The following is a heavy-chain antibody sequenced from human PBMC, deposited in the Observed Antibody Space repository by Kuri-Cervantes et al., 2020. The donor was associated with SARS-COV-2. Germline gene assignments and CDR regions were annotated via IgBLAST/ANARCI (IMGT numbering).Heavy chain of an antibody. V-gene: IGHV1-2*02. Sequence: ASVNVSCKASGGTFSSYAISWVRQAPGQGLEWMGWINPNSGGTNYAQKFQGRVTTTRDTSISTAYMELSRLRSDDTAVYYCARDRGYDILTGYYSFDYWGQGTLVTVSS. CDR3: ARDRGYDILTGYYSFDY. D-gene: IGHD3-9*01. J-gene: IGHJ4*02. CDR2: INPNSGGT. CDR1: GGTFSSYA.